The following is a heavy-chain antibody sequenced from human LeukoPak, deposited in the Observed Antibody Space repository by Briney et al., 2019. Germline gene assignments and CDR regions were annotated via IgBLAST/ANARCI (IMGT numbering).Heavy chain of an antibody. V-gene: IGHV3-21*01. CDR3: ARTPPSHDYGDYGH. Sequence: KPGGSLRLSCAASGFTFSSYSMNWVRQAPRKGLEWVSSISSSSSYIYYADSVKGRFTISRDNAKNSLYLQMNSLRAEDTAVYYCARTPPSHDYGDYGHWGQGTLVTVSS. CDR1: GFTFSSYS. D-gene: IGHD4-17*01. CDR2: ISSSSSYI. J-gene: IGHJ4*02.